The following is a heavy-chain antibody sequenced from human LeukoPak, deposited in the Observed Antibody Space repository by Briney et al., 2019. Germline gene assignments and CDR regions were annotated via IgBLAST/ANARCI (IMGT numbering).Heavy chain of an antibody. D-gene: IGHD3-10*01. Sequence: ASVKVSCKASGYTFTSYYMHWVRQAPGQGLEWMGWINPNSGGTNYAQKFQGRVTMTRDTSISTAYMELSRLRSDDTAVYYCASVVITAPSYGMDVWGQGTTVTVSS. J-gene: IGHJ6*02. CDR2: INPNSGGT. CDR1: GYTFTSYY. CDR3: ASVVITAPSYGMDV. V-gene: IGHV1-2*02.